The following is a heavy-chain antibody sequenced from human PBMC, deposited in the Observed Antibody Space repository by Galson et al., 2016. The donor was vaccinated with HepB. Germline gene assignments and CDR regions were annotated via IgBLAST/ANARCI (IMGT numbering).Heavy chain of an antibody. CDR2: ISGSGSST. Sequence: SLRLSCAASGFTFSSYAMNWVRQAPGKGLEWVSAISGSGSSTYYADSVKGRFTISRDKSSNTLYLQMSTLIAEDTAVYYCAKGRRSGCSSTSCYPFDYWGRGTLVTVSS. J-gene: IGHJ4*02. V-gene: IGHV3-23*01. D-gene: IGHD2-2*01. CDR3: AKGRRSGCSSTSCYPFDY. CDR1: GFTFSSYA.